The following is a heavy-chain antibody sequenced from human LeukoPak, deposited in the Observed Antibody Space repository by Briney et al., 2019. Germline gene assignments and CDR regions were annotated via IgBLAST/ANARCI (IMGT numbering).Heavy chain of an antibody. Sequence: KPSETLSLTCTVSGGSITGYYWNWIRQPAGQGLEWPGRVYSSGVGNYNPSLTSRVTMSVDTSKNQFSLKLTSLTAADTAVYYCAREEFLHEIDSSGYFVYWGQGALVTVSS. CDR1: GGSITGYY. V-gene: IGHV4-4*07. CDR3: AREEFLHEIDSSGYFVY. J-gene: IGHJ4*02. D-gene: IGHD3-22*01. CDR2: VYSSGVG.